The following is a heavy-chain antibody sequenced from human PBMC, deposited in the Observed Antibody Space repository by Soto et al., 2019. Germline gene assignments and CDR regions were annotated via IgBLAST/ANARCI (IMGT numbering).Heavy chain of an antibody. CDR2: INPILSMS. Sequence: QVQLVQSGAEVKKPGSSVRVSCKASGDTLNFYSINWVRQAPGLGLEWMGRINPILSMSNYAQRFQGRVTMTADKSTSTAYMELSSLRSEDTAMYYCASSYGSGYRAFDSWGQGALVTVSS. CDR3: ASSYGSGYRAFDS. CDR1: GDTLNFYS. J-gene: IGHJ4*02. D-gene: IGHD3-10*01. V-gene: IGHV1-69*02.